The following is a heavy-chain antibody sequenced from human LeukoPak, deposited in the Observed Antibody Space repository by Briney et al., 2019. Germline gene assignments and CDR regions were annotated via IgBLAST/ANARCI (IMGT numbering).Heavy chain of an antibody. D-gene: IGHD2-8*01. V-gene: IGHV4-39*01. J-gene: IGHJ4*02. CDR1: GGSISTSDYY. CDR2: IYYGGSS. CDR3: ARTNDFNLDYYFDY. Sequence: SETLSPTCTVSGGSISTSDYYWGWIRQPPEKGLEWIGSIYYGGSSYYNPSLKSRVTISVDTSKNQFSLKLSSVTAADTAVYYCARTNDFNLDYYFDYWGQGTLVTVSS.